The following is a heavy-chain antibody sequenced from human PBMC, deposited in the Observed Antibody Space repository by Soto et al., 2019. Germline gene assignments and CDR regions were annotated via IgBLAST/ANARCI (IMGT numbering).Heavy chain of an antibody. CDR3: VGISHDSSPS. Sequence: SQTLSLTCAISGDSVSSNTAAWNWIRQSPSRGLEWLGRTYYRSKWYNDYAVSVKSRITINPDTSKNQFSLHLNSVTPEDTAVYYCVGISHDSSPSWCQGTLVSVFS. J-gene: IGHJ4*03. D-gene: IGHD3-22*01. V-gene: IGHV6-1*01. CDR2: TYYRSKWYN. CDR1: GDSVSSNTAA.